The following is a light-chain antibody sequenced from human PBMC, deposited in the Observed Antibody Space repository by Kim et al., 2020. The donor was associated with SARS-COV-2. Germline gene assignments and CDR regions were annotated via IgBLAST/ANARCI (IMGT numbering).Light chain of an antibody. CDR3: HQYYGIPRT. CDR1: QNILYSSSNRNY. CDR2: WAS. Sequence: ATITCKSSQNILYSSSNRNYLSWYQQKPGQPPKLLIYWASTRESGVPDRFSGSGSGTDFTLTISSLQAEDVAVYYCHQYYGIPRTFGGGTKVDI. J-gene: IGKJ4*01. V-gene: IGKV4-1*01.